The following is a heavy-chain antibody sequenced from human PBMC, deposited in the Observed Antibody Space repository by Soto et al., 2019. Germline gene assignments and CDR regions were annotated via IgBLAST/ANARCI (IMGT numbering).Heavy chain of an antibody. CDR1: GGSISSGGTGSY. V-gene: IGHV4-31*03. CDR2: IYYTGNT. D-gene: IGHD1-1*01. Sequence: QVQLQESGPGLVKPSQTLSLPCTVSGGSISSGGTGSYWTWIRQLPGKGLEWIGYIYYTGNTYYTPSLKSRPTISIDTSENQFSLKLTSVTAADTAVYFCASGHDAYKVRYWGQGTLVTVAS. J-gene: IGHJ1*01. CDR3: ASGHDAYKVRY.